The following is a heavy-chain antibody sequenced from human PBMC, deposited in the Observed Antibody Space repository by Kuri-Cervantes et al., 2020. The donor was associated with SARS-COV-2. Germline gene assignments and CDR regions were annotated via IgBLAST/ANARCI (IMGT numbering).Heavy chain of an antibody. CDR2: ISYDGSKK. Sequence: GGSLRLSCAASGFTFSSYAMHWVRQAPGKGLEWVAVISYDGSKKYYAGSVKGRFTISRDNSKNTMYLQMNSLRAEDTAVYYCARDPYYYGDYPDYWGQGTLVTVSS. CDR3: ARDPYYYGDYPDY. V-gene: IGHV3-30*04. J-gene: IGHJ4*02. CDR1: GFTFSSYA. D-gene: IGHD3-16*01.